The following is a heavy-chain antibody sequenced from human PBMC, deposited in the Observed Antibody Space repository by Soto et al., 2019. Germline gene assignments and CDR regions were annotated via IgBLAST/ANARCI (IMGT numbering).Heavy chain of an antibody. CDR1: GLPHSSFA. Sequence: PSETLSLSCTASGLPHSSFAMMWVRQAPGKGLECVAGIYGSGRGIEYADSVKGRFTISRDNSKNTVYLQMTDLRADDTAIYYCAKDAVYNDGLWLMDHWGQGAQVTVSS. V-gene: IGHV3-23*05. D-gene: IGHD2-21*01. CDR3: AKDAVYNDGLWLMDH. J-gene: IGHJ4*02. CDR2: IYGSGRGI.